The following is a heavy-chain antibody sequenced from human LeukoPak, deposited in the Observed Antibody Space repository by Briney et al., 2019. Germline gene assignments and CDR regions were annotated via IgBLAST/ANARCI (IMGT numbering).Heavy chain of an antibody. CDR2: INTDSGNP. V-gene: IGHV7-4-1*02. CDR3: ARGILRFDI. CDR1: GYSFNSQG. Sequence: ASVKVSCNASGYSFNSQGMNWVRQAPGQGLEWMGWINTDSGNPTYAQGFTGRFVFSLDSSVSTAYLQISNLMPEDTAKYYCARGILRFDIWGQGTMVTVSS. J-gene: IGHJ3*02.